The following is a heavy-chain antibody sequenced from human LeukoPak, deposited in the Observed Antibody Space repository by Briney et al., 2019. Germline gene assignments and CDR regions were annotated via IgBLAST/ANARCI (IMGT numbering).Heavy chain of an antibody. CDR3: ARDRLGFWSGYQPFDY. J-gene: IGHJ4*02. CDR2: IKQDGSEK. Sequence: QAGGSLRLSCAASGFTFSSYWMSWVRQAPGKGLEWVANIKQDGSEKYYVDSVKGRFTISRDNAKNSLYLQMNSLRAEDTAVYYCARDRLGFWSGYQPFDYWGQGTLVTVSS. D-gene: IGHD3-3*01. CDR1: GFTFSSYW. V-gene: IGHV3-7*01.